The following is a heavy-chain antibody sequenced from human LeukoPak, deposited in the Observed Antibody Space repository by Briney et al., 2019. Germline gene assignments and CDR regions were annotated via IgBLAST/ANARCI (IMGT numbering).Heavy chain of an antibody. D-gene: IGHD6-13*01. Sequence: SVKVSCKASGGTFSSYAISWVRQAPGQGLEWMGGIIPKFDTANYAQKFQGRVTITADESTSTAYMELSSLRSEDTAVYYCARATAAAPYYYYYMDVWGKGTTVTVSS. CDR3: ARATAAAPYYYYYMDV. CDR2: IIPKFDTA. J-gene: IGHJ6*03. CDR1: GGTFSSYA. V-gene: IGHV1-69*13.